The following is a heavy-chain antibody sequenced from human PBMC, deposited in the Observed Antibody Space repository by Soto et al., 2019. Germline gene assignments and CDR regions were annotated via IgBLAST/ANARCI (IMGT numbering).Heavy chain of an antibody. CDR2: IYYSGST. J-gene: IGHJ6*02. V-gene: IGHV4-61*01. Sequence: SETLSLTCTVSGGSVSSGSYYWSWIRQPPGKGLEWIGYIYYSGSTNYNPSLKSRVTISVDTSKNQFSLKLSSVTAADTAVYYCARALLLRLGELSVRRPDYGMDVWGQGTTVTVSS. D-gene: IGHD3-16*02. CDR3: ARALLLRLGELSVRRPDYGMDV. CDR1: GGSVSSGSYY.